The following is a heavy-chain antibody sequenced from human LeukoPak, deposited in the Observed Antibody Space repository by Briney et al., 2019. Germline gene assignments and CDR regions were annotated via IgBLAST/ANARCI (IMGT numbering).Heavy chain of an antibody. CDR1: GFTFSTYW. D-gene: IGHD6-19*01. CDR3: ATAGQWRYDS. J-gene: IGHJ4*02. Sequence: GGSLRLSCAASGFTFSTYWIHWVRQAPGKGLEWVSRINEDGRTTNYPDSVEGRFTISRDNAKSTLYLQMNSLRVEDTGVYYCATAGQWRYDSWGLGTLVTVSS. CDR2: INEDGRTT. V-gene: IGHV3-74*01.